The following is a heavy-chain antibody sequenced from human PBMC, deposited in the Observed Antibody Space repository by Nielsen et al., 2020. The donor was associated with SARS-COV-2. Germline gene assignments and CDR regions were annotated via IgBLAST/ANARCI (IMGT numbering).Heavy chain of an antibody. CDR3: ARHLRGYIDY. J-gene: IGHJ4*02. CDR1: GYTFTSFA. Sequence: ASVKVSCKTSGYTFTSFAIHWVRQAPGQRLEWMGWINAGNGNTRYSQKFQGRVTITRDTSASTAYMELSSLRSEDTAVYYCARHLRGYIDYWGQGTLVTVSS. CDR2: INAGNGNT. V-gene: IGHV1-3*01.